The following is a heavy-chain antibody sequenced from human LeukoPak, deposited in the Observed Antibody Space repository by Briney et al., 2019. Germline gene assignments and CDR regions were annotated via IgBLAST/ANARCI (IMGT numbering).Heavy chain of an antibody. CDR1: GGSISSSSYY. D-gene: IGHD3-3*01. CDR2: IYYSGST. Sequence: SETLSLTCTVSGGSISSSSYYRGWIRQPPGKGLEWIGSIYYSGSTYYNPSLKSRVTISVDTSKNQFSLKLSSVTAADTAVYYCASDFWSGYYPPAWGQGTLVTVSS. V-gene: IGHV4-39*01. J-gene: IGHJ5*02. CDR3: ASDFWSGYYPPA.